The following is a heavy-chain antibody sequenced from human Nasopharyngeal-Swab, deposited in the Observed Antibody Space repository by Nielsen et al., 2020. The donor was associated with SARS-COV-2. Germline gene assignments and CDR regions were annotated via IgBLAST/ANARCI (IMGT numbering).Heavy chain of an antibody. CDR2: IKLDGSAR. V-gene: IGHV3-7*01. D-gene: IGHD6-6*01. Sequence: GGSLRLSCAASGLTFSSYWMSWVRQAPGKGLEWVANIKLDGSARYYVDSVKGRFTISRDNAKNSLYLQMNSLRDEDTAVYYCAAARAGYWGQGTLVTVSS. CDR3: AAARAGY. J-gene: IGHJ4*02. CDR1: GLTFSSYW.